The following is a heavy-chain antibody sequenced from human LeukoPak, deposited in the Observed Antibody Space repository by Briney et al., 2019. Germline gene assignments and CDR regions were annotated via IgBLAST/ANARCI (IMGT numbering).Heavy chain of an antibody. CDR1: GGTFSSYA. J-gene: IGHJ5*02. V-gene: IGHV1-69*13. CDR3: ARAALDYGVYSLDRWFDP. CDR2: IIPIFGTA. D-gene: IGHD4-17*01. Sequence: SVKVSCKASGGTFSSYAISWVRQAPGQGLEWMGGIIPIFGTANYAQKFQGRVTITADESTSTAYMELSSLRSEDTAVYYCARAALDYGVYSLDRWFDPWGQGTLVTVSS.